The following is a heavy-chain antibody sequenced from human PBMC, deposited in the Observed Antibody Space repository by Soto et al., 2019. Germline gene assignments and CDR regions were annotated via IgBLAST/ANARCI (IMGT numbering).Heavy chain of an antibody. CDR1: GYTFTTYA. CDR3: ARVRGITAAEDYFDY. V-gene: IGHV1-3*01. Sequence: QVQLVQSGAEVKKPGASVKVSCKASGYTFTTYAMHWVRQAPGQRLEWMGWINAGNANTKYSQKFQGRVTITRDTSASTAYMELSSLRSEDTSVYYCARVRGITAAEDYFDYWGQGTLVTVSS. J-gene: IGHJ4*02. D-gene: IGHD6-13*01. CDR2: INAGNANT.